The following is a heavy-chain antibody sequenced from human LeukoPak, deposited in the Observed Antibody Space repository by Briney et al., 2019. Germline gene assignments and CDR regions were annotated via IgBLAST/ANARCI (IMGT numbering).Heavy chain of an antibody. CDR1: GFTFSTYA. J-gene: IGHJ3*02. D-gene: IGHD1-26*01. CDR2: ISRISSYI. Sequence: PGGSLRLSCAASGFTFSTYAMSWVRQAPGKGLEWVSSISRISSYIYYADSVKGRFTISRDNAKNSLYLQMDSLRAGDTAVYYCARDPSGSYYPRVSGALDIWGQGTMVTVSS. CDR3: ARDPSGSYYPRVSGALDI. V-gene: IGHV3-21*01.